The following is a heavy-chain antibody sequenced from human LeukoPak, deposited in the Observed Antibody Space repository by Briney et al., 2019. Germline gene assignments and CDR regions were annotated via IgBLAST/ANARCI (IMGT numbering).Heavy chain of an antibody. CDR1: GYTFTGYY. Sequence: ASVKVSCKASGYTFTGYYMHWVRQAPGQGLEWMGWINPNSGGTNYAQKFKGRVTMTRDTSISTAYMELSRLRSDDTAVYYCARPRWGSGNLDYWGQGTLVTVSS. CDR3: ARPRWGSGNLDY. D-gene: IGHD3-10*01. J-gene: IGHJ4*02. V-gene: IGHV1-2*02. CDR2: INPNSGGT.